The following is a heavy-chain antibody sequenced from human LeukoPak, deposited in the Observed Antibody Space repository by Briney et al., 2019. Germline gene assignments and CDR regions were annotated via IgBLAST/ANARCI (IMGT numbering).Heavy chain of an antibody. CDR3: ASQRITMVRGVINLYGMDV. CDR1: GYTFTSYD. V-gene: IGHV1-8*01. CDR2: MNPNSGNT. J-gene: IGHJ6*02. Sequence: ASVKVSCKASGYTFTSYDINWVRQATGQGLEWMGWMNPNSGNTGYAQKFQGRVTMTRNTSISTAYMELSSLRSGDTAVYYCASQRITMVRGVINLYGMDVWGQGTTVTVSS. D-gene: IGHD3-10*01.